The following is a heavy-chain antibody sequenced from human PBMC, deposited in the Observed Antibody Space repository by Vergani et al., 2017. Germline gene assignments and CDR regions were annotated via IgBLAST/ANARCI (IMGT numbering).Heavy chain of an antibody. CDR1: GGSFTSYN. J-gene: IGHJ6*03. Sequence: QVQLQQWGGGLLKPSETLSLTCVVNGGSFTSYNWTWIRQSPGEGLEWVGDIEHTGRPDYNPSLKSRLTMSVDKSRNQFSLTLTSVTATDTAIYSCARVNTETYGHLYYYYYMDVWGQGTAVTVS. D-gene: IGHD4-11*01. V-gene: IGHV4-34*01. CDR3: ARVNTETYGHLYYYYYMDV. CDR2: IEHTGRP.